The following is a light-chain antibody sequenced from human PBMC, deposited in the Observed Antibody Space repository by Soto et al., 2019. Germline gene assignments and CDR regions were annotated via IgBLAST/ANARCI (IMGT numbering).Light chain of an antibody. CDR1: QSVSSN. Sequence: EIVMTQSPATLSVSPGERATLSCRASQSVSSNLAWYQQKPGQAPRLLIYGAFTRATGIPARFSGSGSGTEFTLTISSLQSEVFSIYYCQQYKNSPPLTFGGGTKVEIK. CDR3: QQYKNSPPLT. J-gene: IGKJ4*01. V-gene: IGKV3-15*01. CDR2: GAF.